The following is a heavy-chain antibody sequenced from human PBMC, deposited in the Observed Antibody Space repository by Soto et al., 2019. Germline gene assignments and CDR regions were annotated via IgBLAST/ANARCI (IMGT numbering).Heavy chain of an antibody. V-gene: IGHV4-31*03. J-gene: IGHJ6*02. Sequence: SETLSLTCSVSGGSISSGGYYWAWIRQHPGKGLECIGYIYHSGSTNYNPSLRSRVTISVDTSKNQFSLKLSSVTAADTAMYYCAKWEGLGSDYYYYALDVWGQGTTVTVSS. CDR1: GGSISSGGYY. D-gene: IGHD1-26*01. CDR3: AKWEGLGSDYYYYALDV. CDR2: IYHSGST.